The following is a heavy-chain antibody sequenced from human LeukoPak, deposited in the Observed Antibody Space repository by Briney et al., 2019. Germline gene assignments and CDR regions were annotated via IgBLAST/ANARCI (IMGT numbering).Heavy chain of an antibody. Sequence: GGSLRLSCAASGFTFSSHWMSWIRQAPGKGLEWVSYISSSGSTIYYADSVKGRFTISRDNAKNSLYLQMNSLRAEDTAVYYCAAVIGYCSGGSCYGGYYYYYMDVWGKGTTVTVSS. D-gene: IGHD2-15*01. CDR1: GFTFSSHW. V-gene: IGHV3-11*04. CDR2: ISSSGSTI. J-gene: IGHJ6*03. CDR3: AAVIGYCSGGSCYGGYYYYYMDV.